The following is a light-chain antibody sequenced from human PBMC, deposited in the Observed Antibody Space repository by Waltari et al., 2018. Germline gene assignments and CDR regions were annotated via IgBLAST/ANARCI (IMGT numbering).Light chain of an antibody. Sequence: QSVLTQPPSASGPPRQRVTISCSGRSSDIGRTTVNWYQHLPGTAPRLLIYNNYYRPSGVPDRFSGSKSGTSASLAISGLQSEDEAVFYCATWDDSLKGFVFGSGTKVTVL. CDR2: NNY. CDR3: ATWDDSLKGFV. CDR1: SSDIGRTT. V-gene: IGLV1-44*01. J-gene: IGLJ1*01.